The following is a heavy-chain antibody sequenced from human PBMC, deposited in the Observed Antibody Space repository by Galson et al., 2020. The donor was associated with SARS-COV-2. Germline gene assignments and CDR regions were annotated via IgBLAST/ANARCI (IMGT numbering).Heavy chain of an antibody. CDR1: AFTFSNYA. D-gene: IGHD3-10*01. V-gene: IGHV3-23*01. CDR3: ATIGVLGKALDY. Sequence: TGGSLRLSCTASAFTFSNYAMSWIRQAPGKGLEWLSAISSGGGTTYYADSVKGRFTISRDNSKNTLYLQVNSLRAEDTAVYYCATIGVLGKALDYWGQGTLVTVSS. J-gene: IGHJ4*02. CDR2: ISSGGGTT.